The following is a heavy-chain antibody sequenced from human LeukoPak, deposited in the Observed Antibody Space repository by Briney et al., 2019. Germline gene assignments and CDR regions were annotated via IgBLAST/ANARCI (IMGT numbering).Heavy chain of an antibody. J-gene: IGHJ5*02. D-gene: IGHD2-15*01. CDR1: GFTFSRYT. Sequence: PGGSLRLSCAASGFTFSRYTMHWVRQDPGKGLEWVALVSDDGSNKYYAESVKGRFTISRDNSKNTLYLQMNSLRPEDTALYYCASLYCSGGSCYDVDGVDPWGQGTLVSVSS. CDR2: VSDDGSNK. CDR3: ASLYCSGGSCYDVDGVDP. V-gene: IGHV3-30-3*01.